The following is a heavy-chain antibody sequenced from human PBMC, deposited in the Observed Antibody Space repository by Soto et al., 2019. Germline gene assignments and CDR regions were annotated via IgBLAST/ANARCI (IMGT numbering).Heavy chain of an antibody. J-gene: IGHJ6*02. CDR3: ARGDYDILTGYTYYYYYGMDV. CDR1: GGSISSYY. Sequence: LSLTCTVSGGSISSYYWSWIRQPPGKGLEWIGYIYYSGSTNYNPSLKSRVTISVDTSKNQFSLKLSSVTAADTAVYYCARGDYDILTGYTYYYYYGMDVWGQGTTVTVSS. D-gene: IGHD3-9*01. V-gene: IGHV4-59*01. CDR2: IYYSGST.